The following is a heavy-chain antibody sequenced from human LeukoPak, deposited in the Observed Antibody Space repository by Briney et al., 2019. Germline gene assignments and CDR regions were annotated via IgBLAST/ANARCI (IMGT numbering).Heavy chain of an antibody. CDR1: GYSINSGYY. CDR3: AGWYGEVQTSYYEYAFDI. Sequence: SETLSLTCTVSGYSINSGYYWGWIRQPPGKGLEWIGTFDHSGSTYYNPSLKSRVTISVDTSKNQFSLKLSSVTAADTAVYYCAGWYGEVQTSYYEYAFDIWGQGTMVTASS. V-gene: IGHV4-38-2*02. D-gene: IGHD3-10*01. CDR2: FDHSGST. J-gene: IGHJ3*02.